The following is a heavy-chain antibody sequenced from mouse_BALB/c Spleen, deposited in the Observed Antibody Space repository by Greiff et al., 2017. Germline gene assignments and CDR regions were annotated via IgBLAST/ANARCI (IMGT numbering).Heavy chain of an antibody. J-gene: IGHJ4*01. CDR1: GYSITSGYY. D-gene: IGHD4-1*01. CDR3: AKTGTRGAMDY. Sequence: EVQLQESGPGLVKPSQSLSLTCSVTGYSITSGYYWNWIRQFPGNKLEWMGYISYDGSNNYNPSLKNRISITRDTSKNLFFLKLNSVTTEDTATYYCAKTGTRGAMDYWGQGTSVTVSS. V-gene: IGHV3-6*02. CDR2: ISYDGSN.